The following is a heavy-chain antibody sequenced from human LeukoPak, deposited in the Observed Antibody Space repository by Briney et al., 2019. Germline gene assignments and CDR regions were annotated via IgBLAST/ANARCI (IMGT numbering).Heavy chain of an antibody. CDR1: GGTFSSYA. CDR3: ARDSYYDSSGYSTTSVY. CDR2: IIPIFGTA. V-gene: IGHV1-69*05. Sequence: VKVSCKASGGTFSSYAISWVRQAPGQGLEWMGRIIPIFGTANYAQKFQGRVTITTDESTSTAYMELSSLRSEDTAVYYCARDSYYDSSGYSTTSVYWGQGTLVTVSS. D-gene: IGHD3-22*01. J-gene: IGHJ4*02.